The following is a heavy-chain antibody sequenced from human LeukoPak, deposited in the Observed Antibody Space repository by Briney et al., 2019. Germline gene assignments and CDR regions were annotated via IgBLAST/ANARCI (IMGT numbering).Heavy chain of an antibody. Sequence: GGSLRLSCAASGFTFSTYSMNWVRQAPGKGLEWVAYIMSSSTIYYADSVKGRFTISRDNAKNSLYLQMNSLRDEDTAVYYCARRRGLFDYWGQGTLVTVSS. CDR1: GFTFSTYS. CDR3: ARRRGLFDY. J-gene: IGHJ4*02. V-gene: IGHV3-48*02. CDR2: IMSSSTI.